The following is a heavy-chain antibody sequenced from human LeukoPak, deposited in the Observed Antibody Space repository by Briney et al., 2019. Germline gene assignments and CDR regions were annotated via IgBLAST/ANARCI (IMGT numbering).Heavy chain of an antibody. CDR1: GGSISSYY. Sequence: SETLSLTCTVSGGSISSYYWSWIRQPPGKGLEWIGYIYYSGSTNYNPSLKSRVTISVDTSKNQFSLKLSPVTAADTAVYYCARDSGLLWFGESTPYAFDIWGQGTMVTVSS. J-gene: IGHJ3*02. CDR3: ARDSGLLWFGESTPYAFDI. V-gene: IGHV4-59*01. CDR2: IYYSGST. D-gene: IGHD3-10*01.